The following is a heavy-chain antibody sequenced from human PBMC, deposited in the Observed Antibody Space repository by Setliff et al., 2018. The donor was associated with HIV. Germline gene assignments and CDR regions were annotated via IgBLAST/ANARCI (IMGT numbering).Heavy chain of an antibody. CDR2: VHHSGST. D-gene: IGHD3-3*01. CDR3: ARGSRQLTIFGVVFKTNYYFMDV. Sequence: PSETLSLTCAVSGYSISTAYYWAWIRQPPGKGLEWIGGVHHSGSTHYNPSLRSRVTISPQTSKNQFSLELTSVTAADTAVYYCARGSRQLTIFGVVFKTNYYFMDVWGKGTAVTVSS. J-gene: IGHJ6*03. V-gene: IGHV4-38-2*01. CDR1: GYSISTAYY.